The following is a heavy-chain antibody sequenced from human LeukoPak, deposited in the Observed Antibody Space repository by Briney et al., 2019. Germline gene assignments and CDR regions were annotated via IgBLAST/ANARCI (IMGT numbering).Heavy chain of an antibody. J-gene: IGHJ4*02. CDR3: ARGAEYYAIWRGYAGYSDY. D-gene: IGHD3-3*01. CDR1: GYSISSGYY. Sequence: SETLSLTCTVSGYSISSGYYWGWIRQPPGKGLEWIGSIYHRGSTYYNPSLRSRVTISLDRSKKEFSLKLTSVTAADTAVYFCARGAEYYAIWRGYAGYSDYWGQGISVTVSS. CDR2: IYHRGST. V-gene: IGHV4-38-2*02.